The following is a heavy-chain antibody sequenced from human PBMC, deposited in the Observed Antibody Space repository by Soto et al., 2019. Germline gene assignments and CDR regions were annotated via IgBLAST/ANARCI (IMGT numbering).Heavy chain of an antibody. D-gene: IGHD3-22*01. CDR2: ISSSSSYI. Sequence: GRSLRLSCAASGFTFSSYSMNWVRQAPGKGLEWVSSISSSSSYIYYADSVKGRFTISRDNAKNSLYLQMNSLRAEDTAVYYCARGRSGGDSSGYWFPRYWRQGTLVTASS. CDR3: ARGRSGGDSSGYWFPRY. CDR1: GFTFSSYS. J-gene: IGHJ4*02. V-gene: IGHV3-21*01.